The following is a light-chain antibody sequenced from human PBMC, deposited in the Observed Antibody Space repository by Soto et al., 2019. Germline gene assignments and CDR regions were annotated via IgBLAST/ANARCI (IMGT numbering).Light chain of an antibody. Sequence: EIVMTQSPATLSVSPGERATLSCSASQSVSSNLAWYQQKPGQAPRLLIYGASTRATGIPARFSGSGSGTEFTLTISSLQSEDFATYYCQKYNNAPRTFGQGTKVE. CDR3: QKYNNAPRT. J-gene: IGKJ1*01. CDR2: GAS. V-gene: IGKV3-15*01. CDR1: QSVSSN.